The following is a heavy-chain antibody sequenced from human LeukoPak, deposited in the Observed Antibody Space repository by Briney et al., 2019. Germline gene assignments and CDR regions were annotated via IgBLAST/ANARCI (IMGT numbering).Heavy chain of an antibody. D-gene: IGHD1-26*01. Sequence: PSQTLSLTCAVSGGSISSYGYSWGWIRQPPGKGLEWIGYFSHTGRTFSNGSLRSRVTISRDRSKNHFSLTLSSVTAADTAVYYCVRLAGEVGKRSSHGAFDTWGQGTKVTVSS. CDR3: VRLAGEVGKRSSHGAFDT. J-gene: IGHJ3*02. CDR1: GGSISSYGYS. CDR2: FSHTGRT. V-gene: IGHV4-30-2*01.